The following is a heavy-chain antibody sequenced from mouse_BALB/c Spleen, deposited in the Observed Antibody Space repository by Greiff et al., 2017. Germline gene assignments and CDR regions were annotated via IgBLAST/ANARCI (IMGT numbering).Heavy chain of an antibody. V-gene: IGHV3-2*02. D-gene: IGHD3-1*01. CDR2: ISYSGST. CDR1: GYSITSDYA. CDR3: AAARATSWFAY. Sequence: EVQGVESGPGLVKPSQSLSLTRTVTGYSITSDYAWNWIRQFPGNKLEWMGYISYSGSTSYNPSLKSRIPITRDTSKNQFFLQLNSVTTEDTATYYCAAARATSWFAYWGQGTLVTVSA. J-gene: IGHJ3*01.